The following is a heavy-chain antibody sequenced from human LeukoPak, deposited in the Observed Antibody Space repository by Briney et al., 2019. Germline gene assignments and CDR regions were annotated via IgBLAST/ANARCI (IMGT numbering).Heavy chain of an antibody. Sequence: SETLSLTCTVSGGSISSGGYYWSWIRQHPGKGLEWIGYIYYSGSTNYNPSLKSRVTISVDASRNQFSLKLSSVTAADTAVYYCARLTSGTHPNFDSWGQGTLVTVSS. J-gene: IGHJ4*02. CDR3: ARLTSGTHPNFDS. CDR2: IYYSGST. V-gene: IGHV4-31*03. CDR1: GGSISSGGYY. D-gene: IGHD3-10*01.